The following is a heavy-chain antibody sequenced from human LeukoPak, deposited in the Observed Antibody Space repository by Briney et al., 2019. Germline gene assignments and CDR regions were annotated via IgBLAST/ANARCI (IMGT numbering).Heavy chain of an antibody. D-gene: IGHD3/OR15-3a*01. CDR1: GFTFDDYA. Sequence: GGSLRLSCAASGFTFDDYAMHWVRQAPGKGLEWVSLISGDGGSTYYADSVKGRFTISRDNSKNSLYLQMNSLRTEDTALYYCFADLRSPDAFDIWGQGTMVTVSS. J-gene: IGHJ3*02. CDR2: ISGDGGST. V-gene: IGHV3-43*02. CDR3: FADLRSPDAFDI.